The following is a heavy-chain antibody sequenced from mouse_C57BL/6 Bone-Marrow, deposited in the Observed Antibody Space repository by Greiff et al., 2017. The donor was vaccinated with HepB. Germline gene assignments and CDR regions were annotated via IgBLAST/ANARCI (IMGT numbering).Heavy chain of an antibody. Sequence: LEESGAELARPGASVKMSCKASGYTFTSYTMHWVKQRPGQGLEWIGYINPSSGYTKYNQKFKDKATLTADKSSSTAYMQLSSLTSEDSAVYYCARGYGKRSLDYWGQGTTLTVSS. V-gene: IGHV1-4*01. CDR1: GYTFTSYT. J-gene: IGHJ2*01. CDR2: INPSSGYT. D-gene: IGHD1-1*01. CDR3: ARGYGKRSLDY.